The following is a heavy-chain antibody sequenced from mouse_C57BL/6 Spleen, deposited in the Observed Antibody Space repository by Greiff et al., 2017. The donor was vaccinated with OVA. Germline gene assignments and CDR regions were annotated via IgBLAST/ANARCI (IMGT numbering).Heavy chain of an antibody. D-gene: IGHD2-4*01. CDR3: AGLRRYYYAMDY. J-gene: IGHJ4*01. V-gene: IGHV5-6*02. CDR1: GFTFSSYG. Sequence: EVMLVESGGDLVKPGGSLKLSCAASGFTFSSYGMSWVRQTPDKRLEWVATISSGGSYTYYPDSVKGRFTISRDNAKNTLYLQMSSLKSEDTAMYYCAGLRRYYYAMDYWGQGTSVTVSS. CDR2: ISSGGSYT.